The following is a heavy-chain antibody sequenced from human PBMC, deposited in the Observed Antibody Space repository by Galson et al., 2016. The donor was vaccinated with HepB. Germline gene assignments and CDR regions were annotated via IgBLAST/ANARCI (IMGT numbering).Heavy chain of an antibody. CDR2: INWNGGST. J-gene: IGHJ4*02. V-gene: IGHV3-20*04. D-gene: IGHD6-13*01. CDR3: ARAPYLYLATAAYYFDG. Sequence: SLRLSCAASGFIFDDYGLTGVRQVPGKGLEWASGINWNGGSTGYADAVKGRFTISRDNAKNSLYLQMNSLRAEDAALYYCARAPYLYLATAAYYFDGWGQGTLVTVSS. CDR1: GFIFDDYG.